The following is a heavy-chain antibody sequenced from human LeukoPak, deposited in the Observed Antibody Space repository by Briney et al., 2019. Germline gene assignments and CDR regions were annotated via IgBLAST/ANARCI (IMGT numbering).Heavy chain of an antibody. Sequence: ASVKVSCKASGGTFSSYAISWVRQAPGQGLEWMGGIIPIFGTANYAQKFQGRVTITADESASTAYMELSSLRSEDTAVYYCASLYNWNDVGLGPMDVWGKGTTVTVSS. V-gene: IGHV1-69*01. D-gene: IGHD1-20*01. CDR3: ASLYNWNDVGLGPMDV. J-gene: IGHJ6*03. CDR1: GGTFSSYA. CDR2: IIPIFGTA.